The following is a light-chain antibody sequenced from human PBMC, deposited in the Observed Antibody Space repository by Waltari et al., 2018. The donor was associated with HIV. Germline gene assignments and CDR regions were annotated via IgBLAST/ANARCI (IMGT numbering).Light chain of an antibody. V-gene: IGLV2-23*02. CDR3: SSYATAGTYVL. CDR2: EVN. CDR1: SSDVGRYNL. Sequence: QSALTQPASVSGSPGQSITISCTGTSSDVGRYNLVPWYQQHPGKAPKPMISEVNKRPSGVSNRFSGSKSGNTASLTISGLQAEDEADYYCSSYATAGTYVLFGGGTKLTVL. J-gene: IGLJ2*01.